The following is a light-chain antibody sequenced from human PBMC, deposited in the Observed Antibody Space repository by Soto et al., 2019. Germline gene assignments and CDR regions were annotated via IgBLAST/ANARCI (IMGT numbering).Light chain of an antibody. J-gene: IGKJ1*01. CDR3: QQYDNRPPWT. CDR2: RAS. CDR1: QSVSSN. Sequence: EIVMTQSPATLSVSPGERATLSCRASQSVSSNLAWYQQKPGQAPRLLIYRASTRAAGIPDRFSGSGSGTEFTLTISSLQSEDFAAYYCQQYDNRPPWTFGQGTKVEI. V-gene: IGKV3-15*01.